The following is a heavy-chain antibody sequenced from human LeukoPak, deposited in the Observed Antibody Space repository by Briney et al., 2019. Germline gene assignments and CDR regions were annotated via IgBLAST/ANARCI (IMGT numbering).Heavy chain of an antibody. Sequence: GGSLRLSCVVSGFTFNRCWMNWVRQAPGKGLEWVAHINPDGRDTYYVDSVKGRFTISRDNAKNSLYLQMNSLRAEDTAVYYCASFVEEDFHYFDYWGQGTLVTVSS. CDR2: INPDGRDT. CDR3: ASFVEEDFHYFDY. CDR1: GFTFNRCW. J-gene: IGHJ4*02. V-gene: IGHV3-7*01. D-gene: IGHD3-3*01.